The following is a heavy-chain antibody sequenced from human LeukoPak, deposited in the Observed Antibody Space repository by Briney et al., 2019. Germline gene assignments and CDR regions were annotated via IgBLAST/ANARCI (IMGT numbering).Heavy chain of an antibody. V-gene: IGHV4-30-2*01. Sequence: SETLSLTCAVSGGSISSGGYSWSWIRQPPGKGLEWIGYIYHSGSTYYNPSLKSRVTISVDRSKNQYSLKLSSVTAADTAVYYCARDRIAAAPNLTYYYGMDVWGQGTTVTVSS. CDR3: ARDRIAAAPNLTYYYGMDV. CDR1: GGSISSGGYS. D-gene: IGHD6-13*01. CDR2: IYHSGST. J-gene: IGHJ6*02.